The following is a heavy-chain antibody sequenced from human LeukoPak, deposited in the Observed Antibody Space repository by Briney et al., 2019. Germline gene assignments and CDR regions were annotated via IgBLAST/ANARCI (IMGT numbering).Heavy chain of an antibody. CDR3: AAQVGATRLHEGFDM. CDR1: SYTFSSYG. J-gene: IGHJ3*02. CDR2: VAAYNGNT. Sequence: ASVKVSCKASSYTFSSYGINWVRQAPGQGLEWMGWVAAYNGNTYYAQSLQGRVTMTTDTSTNTAYMELRSLRSDDTAVYYCAAQVGATRLHEGFDMWGQGTLVTVSS. V-gene: IGHV1-18*01. D-gene: IGHD1-26*01.